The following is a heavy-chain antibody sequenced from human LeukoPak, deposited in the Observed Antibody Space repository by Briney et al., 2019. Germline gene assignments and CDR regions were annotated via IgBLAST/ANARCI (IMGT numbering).Heavy chain of an antibody. V-gene: IGHV4-4*02. Sequence: GSLRLSCAASGLTFNNYWMNWVRQTPGKGLEWIGESHQTGSTNYNPSLKSRVTISVDKSKNQFSLDFNSVTAADTAIYYCATNGYYCIDVWGKGTTVTVSS. D-gene: IGHD2-8*01. CDR3: ATNGYYCIDV. J-gene: IGHJ6*03. CDR1: GLTFNNYW. CDR2: SHQTGST.